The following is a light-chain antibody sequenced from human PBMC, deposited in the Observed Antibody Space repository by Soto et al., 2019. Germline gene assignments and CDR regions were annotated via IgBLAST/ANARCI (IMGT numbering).Light chain of an antibody. CDR3: AAWDDSLNGAVV. J-gene: IGLJ2*01. V-gene: IGLV1-36*01. Sequence: QSVLTQPPSVSEAPRQRVTISCSGSTSSIGNNAVNWYQQLPGKAPKLLIYYDDLLPSGVSDRFSGSKSGTSASLAISGLQSEDEADYYCAAWDDSLNGAVVFGGGTKLTVL. CDR2: YDD. CDR1: TSSIGNNA.